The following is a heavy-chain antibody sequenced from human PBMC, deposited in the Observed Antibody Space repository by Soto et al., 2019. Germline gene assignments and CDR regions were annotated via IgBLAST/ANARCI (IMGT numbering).Heavy chain of an antibody. J-gene: IGHJ4*02. CDR2: ISGSGGST. V-gene: IGHV3-23*01. Sequence: GGSLRLSCAASGFTFSSYAMSWVRQAPGKGLEWVSAISGSGGSTYYADSVKGRFTISRDNSKNTLYLQMNSLRAEDTAVYYCAKLGSIAVAGSPFDYWGQGTLVTVSS. CDR3: AKLGSIAVAGSPFDY. D-gene: IGHD6-19*01. CDR1: GFTFSSYA.